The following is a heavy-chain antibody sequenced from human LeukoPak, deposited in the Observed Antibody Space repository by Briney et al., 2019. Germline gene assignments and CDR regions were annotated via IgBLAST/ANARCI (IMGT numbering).Heavy chain of an antibody. CDR2: ISSSSTYI. J-gene: IGHJ3*02. CDR3: ARAVNGYMGIDAFDI. V-gene: IGHV3-21*04. Sequence: PGGSLRLSCAASGFSFRSYSMNWVRQAPGKGLEWVSFISSSSTYIYYADSMKGRFTISRDNAKNSLLLQMNSLRAEDTAVYYCARAVNGYMGIDAFDIWGQGTMVTVSS. D-gene: IGHD3-22*01. CDR1: GFSFRSYS.